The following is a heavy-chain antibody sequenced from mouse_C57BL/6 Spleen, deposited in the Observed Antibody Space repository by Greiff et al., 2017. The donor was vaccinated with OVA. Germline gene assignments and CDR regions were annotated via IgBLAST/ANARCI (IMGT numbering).Heavy chain of an antibody. J-gene: IGHJ2*01. CDR3: ALWGYDYDVEVY. D-gene: IGHD2-4*01. CDR2: ISYDGSN. Sequence: EVKLVESGPGLVKPSQSLSLTCSVTGYSITSGYYWNWLRQFPGNKLEWMGYISYDGSNNSNPSLTNRISITRDTSKNQFFLKLNSVTTEDTAAYYCALWGYDYDVEVYWGQGTTLTVSS. CDR1: GYSITSGYY. V-gene: IGHV3-6*01.